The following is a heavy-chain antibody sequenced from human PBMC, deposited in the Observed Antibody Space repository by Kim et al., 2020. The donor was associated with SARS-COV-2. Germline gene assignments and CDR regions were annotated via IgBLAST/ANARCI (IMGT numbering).Heavy chain of an antibody. CDR1: GFTFNSFA. Sequence: GGSLRLSCAASGFTFNSFAMHWVRRAPGKGLEWVALMSVDGSNKYYGDSVKGRFTISRDNSRNTLFLQMNSLRGEDTAVYHCAKAKGGFWSAEIDYWGQG. CDR3: AKAKGGFWSAEIDY. CDR2: MSVDGSNK. J-gene: IGHJ4*02. V-gene: IGHV3-30*18. D-gene: IGHD3-3*01.